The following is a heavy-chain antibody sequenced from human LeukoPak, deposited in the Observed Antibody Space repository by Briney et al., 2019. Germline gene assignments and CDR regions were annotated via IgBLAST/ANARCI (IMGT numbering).Heavy chain of an antibody. Sequence: SETLSLTCTVSGGSISSYQWSWIWQPPGKGLEWIGYISYSGFTNYNPSPKSRVTISLDTSKNQFSLKLTSVTAADTAVYYCAGHHPRNTVDFWGQGTLVTVSS. J-gene: IGHJ4*02. D-gene: IGHD2-8*02. CDR3: AGHHPRNTVDF. CDR1: GGSISSYQ. V-gene: IGHV4-59*08. CDR2: ISYSGFT.